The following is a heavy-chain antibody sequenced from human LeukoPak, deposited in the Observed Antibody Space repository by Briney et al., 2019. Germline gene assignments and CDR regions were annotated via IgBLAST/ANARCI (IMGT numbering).Heavy chain of an antibody. Sequence: PSETLSLTCGVSGGSISSTNWWTWVRQPPGEGLEWIGEVHLSGRTNYNPSLESRVTMSVDMSENHISLKLTSVTAADAAVYYCAREGGPYRPLDYSGQGTLVTVSS. J-gene: IGHJ4*02. CDR2: VHLSGRT. CDR3: AREGGPYRPLDY. CDR1: GGSISSTNW. V-gene: IGHV4-4*02.